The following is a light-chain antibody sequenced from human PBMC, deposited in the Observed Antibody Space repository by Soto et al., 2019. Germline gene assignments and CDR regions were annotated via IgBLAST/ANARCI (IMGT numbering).Light chain of an antibody. CDR1: SSDVGAYNY. V-gene: IGLV2-14*01. Sequence: QSALTQPASVSGSPGQSIMISCTGTSSDVGAYNYVSWYQQHPGKAPKLMIFEVSDRPSGVSNRFSGSKSGNTASLTISGLQAEDEADYYCSSYTSSNTLVFGGGTKLTVL. CDR2: EVS. CDR3: SSYTSSNTLV. J-gene: IGLJ2*01.